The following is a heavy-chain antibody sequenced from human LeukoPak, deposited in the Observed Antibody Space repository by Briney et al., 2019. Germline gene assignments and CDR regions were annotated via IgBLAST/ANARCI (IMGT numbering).Heavy chain of an antibody. V-gene: IGHV4-59*12. CDR1: GGSISSYY. Sequence: SETLSLTCTVSGGSISSYYWSWIRQPPGKGLEWIGYIYYSGSTNYNPSLKSRVTISVDTSKNQFSLKLSSVTAADTAVYYCATAEWYSSSWNMGTHAFDIWGQGTMVTVFS. CDR3: ATAEWYSSSWNMGTHAFDI. CDR2: IYYSGST. J-gene: IGHJ3*02. D-gene: IGHD6-13*01.